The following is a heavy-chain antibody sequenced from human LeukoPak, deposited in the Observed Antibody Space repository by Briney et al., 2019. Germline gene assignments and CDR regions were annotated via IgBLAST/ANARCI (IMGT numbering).Heavy chain of an antibody. D-gene: IGHD2-21*02. Sequence: PSQTLSLTCTVSGGSISSGGYYWSWIRQHPGKGLEWIGYIYYSGSTYYNPSLKSRVTISVDTSKNQFSLKLSSVTATDTAVYYCARKVRYGGGDCYSHWGQGTLVTVSS. V-gene: IGHV4-31*03. J-gene: IGHJ4*02. CDR2: IYYSGST. CDR3: ARKVRYGGGDCYSH. CDR1: GGSISSGGYY.